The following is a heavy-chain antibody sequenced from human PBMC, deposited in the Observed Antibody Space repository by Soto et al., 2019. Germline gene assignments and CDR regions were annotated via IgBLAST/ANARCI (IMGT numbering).Heavy chain of an antibody. CDR1: GGSFSGYY. D-gene: IGHD3-3*01. V-gene: IGHV4-34*01. Sequence: SETLSLTCAVYGGSFSGYYWSWIRQPPGKGLEWIGEINHSGSTNYNPSLKSRVTISVDTSKNQFSLKLSSVTAADTAVYYCARGRILRFLEWSPPYYGMDVWGQGTTVTVSS. CDR2: INHSGST. CDR3: ARGRILRFLEWSPPYYGMDV. J-gene: IGHJ6*02.